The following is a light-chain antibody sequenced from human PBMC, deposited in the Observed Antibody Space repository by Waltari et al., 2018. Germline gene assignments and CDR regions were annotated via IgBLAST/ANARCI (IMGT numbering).Light chain of an antibody. CDR2: DVS. Sequence: QSALTQPASVSGSPGQSIPISCTGTSSDVGVYNPVSWYQDHPGQAPKVIIYDVSYRPSGISERFSGSKSGNTASLTISGLQAEDEADYYCSSQSSDNVVLFGGGTKLTVL. J-gene: IGLJ2*01. CDR1: SSDVGVYNP. CDR3: SSQSSDNVVL. V-gene: IGLV2-14*03.